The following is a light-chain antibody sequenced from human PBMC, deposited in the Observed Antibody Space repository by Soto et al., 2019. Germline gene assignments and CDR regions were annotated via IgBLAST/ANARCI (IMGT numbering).Light chain of an antibody. CDR3: HQYYTTPQT. CDR1: QSVLDNSTNKSY. J-gene: IGKJ2*01. Sequence: VLTQSPSSLAVSLGERATVNCRSSQSVLDNSTNKSYLAWYQKKPGLPPKLLVHWASVREAGVPDRFSGGGSGTDFTLTISSLQAEDVAVYYCHQYYTTPQTFGQGTQLEIK. V-gene: IGKV4-1*01. CDR2: WAS.